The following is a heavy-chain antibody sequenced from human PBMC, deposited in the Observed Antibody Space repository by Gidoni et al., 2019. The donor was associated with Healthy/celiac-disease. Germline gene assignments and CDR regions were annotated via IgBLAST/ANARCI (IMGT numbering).Heavy chain of an antibody. CDR1: GGSFSGYY. CDR2: SKHSGST. J-gene: IGHJ3*02. CDR3: ARGGITGTTDAFDI. D-gene: IGHD1-7*01. V-gene: IGHV4-34*01. Sequence: QVQLQQWGAGLLKPSETLSLTCAVYGGSFSGYYWSWIRQPPGKGLEWSGESKHSGSTNYNPSLKSRVTISVDTSKNQFSLKLSSVTAADTAVYYCARGGITGTTDAFDIWGQGTMVTVSS.